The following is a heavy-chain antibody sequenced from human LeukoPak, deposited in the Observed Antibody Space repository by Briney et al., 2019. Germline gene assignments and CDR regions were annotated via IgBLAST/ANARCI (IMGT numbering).Heavy chain of an antibody. CDR1: RFTMTTYT. CDR3: VRPSRSGWYASLF. CDR2: ISSKGDYT. D-gene: IGHD6-19*01. V-gene: IGHV3-64*01. Sequence: PGGSLSLSCAVARFTMTTYTMHLVRQAPGKGLEFVAAISSKGDYTHYANSVKGRFTISRDNPKNTLHPEMGSLRAEDMAVHYCVRPSRSGWYASLFWGQGPLVTVSS. J-gene: IGHJ4*02.